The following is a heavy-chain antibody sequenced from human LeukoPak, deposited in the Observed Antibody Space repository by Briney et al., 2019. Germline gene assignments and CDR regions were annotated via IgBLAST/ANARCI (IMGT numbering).Heavy chain of an antibody. V-gene: IGHV3-64*01. D-gene: IGHD2-15*01. Sequence: GGSLRLSCAASGFTFSSYAMHWVRQAPGKGLEYVSAISSNGGSTYYANSVKGRFTISRDNSKNTLYLQMCSLRAEDMAVYYCARGDSLKNDAFDIWGQGTMVTVSS. CDR1: GFTFSSYA. J-gene: IGHJ3*02. CDR2: ISSNGGST. CDR3: ARGDSLKNDAFDI.